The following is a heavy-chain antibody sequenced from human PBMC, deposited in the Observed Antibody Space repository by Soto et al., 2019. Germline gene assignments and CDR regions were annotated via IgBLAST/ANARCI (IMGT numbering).Heavy chain of an antibody. CDR2: IKSKTDGGTT. J-gene: IGHJ3*02. Sequence: LRLSCAASGFTFSNAWMSWVRQAPGKGLEWVGRIKSKTDGGTTDYAAPVKGRFTISRDDSKNTLYLQMNSLKTEDTAVYYCTTDLAYCGGDCYSSPYAFDIWGQGTMVTVSS. CDR3: TTDLAYCGGDCYSSPYAFDI. D-gene: IGHD2-21*02. CDR1: GFTFSNAW. V-gene: IGHV3-15*01.